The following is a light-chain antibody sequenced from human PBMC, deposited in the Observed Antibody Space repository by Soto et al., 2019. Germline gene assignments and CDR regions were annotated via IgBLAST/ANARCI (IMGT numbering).Light chain of an antibody. J-gene: IGKJ4*01. CDR1: QSVSSN. CDR3: QQYNNWPPLT. V-gene: IGKV3-15*01. Sequence: EFVLTQSPATLSVSPGERATLSCRASQSVSSNLAWYQQKPGQAPRLLIYGASTRATGIPARFSGSGSETEFTLTISSLQSEDFAVYYCQQYNNWPPLTFGGGTKVDI. CDR2: GAS.